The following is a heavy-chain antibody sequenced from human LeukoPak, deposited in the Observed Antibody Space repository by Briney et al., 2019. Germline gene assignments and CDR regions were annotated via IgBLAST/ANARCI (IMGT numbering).Heavy chain of an antibody. D-gene: IGHD2-15*01. CDR1: GFTFSSYA. Sequence: PGGSLRLSCAASGFTFSSYAMSWVRQAPGKGLEWVSSISGSGGSTYYADSVKGRFTISRDNSKNTLYLQMNSLRAEDTAVYYCAKYPRRPLLALDYWGQGTLVTVSS. CDR3: AKYPRRPLLALDY. CDR2: ISGSGGST. J-gene: IGHJ4*02. V-gene: IGHV3-23*01.